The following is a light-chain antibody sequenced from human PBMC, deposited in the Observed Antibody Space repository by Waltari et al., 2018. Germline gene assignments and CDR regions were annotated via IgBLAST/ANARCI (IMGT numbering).Light chain of an antibody. Sequence: IVLTQSPATLSLSPGETATLSCRASQNVDSYFASYQQKPGQPPRLLIYHASYTASGVPARFSGGGSGTDFTLTSSGLEPEEFAVYYCQQRSNWPLTFGPGTKVDIK. V-gene: IGKV3-11*01. CDR1: QNVDSY. J-gene: IGKJ3*01. CDR2: HAS. CDR3: QQRSNWPLT.